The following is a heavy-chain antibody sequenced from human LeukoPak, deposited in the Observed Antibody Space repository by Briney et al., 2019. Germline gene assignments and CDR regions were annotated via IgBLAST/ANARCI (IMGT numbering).Heavy chain of an antibody. Sequence: SETLSLTCAVYGGSFSGYYWSWIRQPPGKGLEWIGEINHSGSTNYNPSLKSRVTISVDTSKNQFSLKLSSVTAADTAVYYCARTDSDWFGHVDYWGQGTLVTVSS. CDR1: GGSFSGYY. V-gene: IGHV4-34*01. CDR3: ARTDSDWFGHVDY. J-gene: IGHJ4*02. CDR2: INHSGST. D-gene: IGHD3-9*01.